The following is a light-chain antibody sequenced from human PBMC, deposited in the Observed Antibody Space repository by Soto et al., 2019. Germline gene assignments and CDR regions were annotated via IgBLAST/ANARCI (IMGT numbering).Light chain of an antibody. J-gene: IGKJ1*01. CDR3: QQRSKFLWT. CDR2: DTS. Sequence: EIVLTQSPATLSLSPGERATLSCRAIQSVSSYLAWYQQKPGQAPRLLMYDTSNRAPGIPARFSGSGSGTDFTLTISSLEPEDFAVYFCQQRSKFLWTFGQGTKVDI. CDR1: QSVSSY. V-gene: IGKV3-11*01.